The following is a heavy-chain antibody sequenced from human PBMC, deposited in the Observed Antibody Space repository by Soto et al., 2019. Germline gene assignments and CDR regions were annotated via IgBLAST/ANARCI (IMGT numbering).Heavy chain of an antibody. Sequence: GGSLRLSCAASEFSFNNYALSWVRQAPGKGLEWVSGISGSGGSRHYADSVKGRFTISRDNSKNTLYLQMNSLRAEDTAVYYCAKDMNHGEWELVGVDYWGQGTLVTVSS. V-gene: IGHV3-23*01. CDR1: EFSFNNYA. CDR2: ISGSGGSR. J-gene: IGHJ4*02. CDR3: AKDMNHGEWELVGVDY. D-gene: IGHD1-26*01.